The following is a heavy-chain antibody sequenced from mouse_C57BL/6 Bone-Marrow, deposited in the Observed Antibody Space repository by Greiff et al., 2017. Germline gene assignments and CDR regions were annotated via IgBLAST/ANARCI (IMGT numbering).Heavy chain of an antibody. CDR1: GFTFSSYA. D-gene: IGHD2-10*02. CDR2: ISDGGSYT. CDR3: RGGVWGFAY. Sequence: DVKLVESGGGLVKPGGSLKLSCAASGFTFSSYAMPWVRQTPEKRLEWVATISDGGSYTYYPDNVKGRFTISRDNAKNNMYLQMSHLESEDAAMYYCRGGVWGFAYWGQGTLVTVSA. J-gene: IGHJ3*01. V-gene: IGHV5-4*03.